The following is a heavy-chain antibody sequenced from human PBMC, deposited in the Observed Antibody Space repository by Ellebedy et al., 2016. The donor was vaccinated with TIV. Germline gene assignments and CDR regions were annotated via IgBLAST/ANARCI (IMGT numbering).Heavy chain of an antibody. V-gene: IGHV1-69*04. CDR1: GGTFSSYA. Sequence: AASVKVSCKASGGTFSSYAISWVRQAPGQGLEWMGRIITILGIANYAQKFQGRVTITANKSTSTAYMELSSLRSEDTAVYYCASDPNPDIEVVVAATPDYWGQGTLVTVSS. D-gene: IGHD2-15*01. CDR3: ASDPNPDIEVVVAATPDY. CDR2: IITILGIA. J-gene: IGHJ4*02.